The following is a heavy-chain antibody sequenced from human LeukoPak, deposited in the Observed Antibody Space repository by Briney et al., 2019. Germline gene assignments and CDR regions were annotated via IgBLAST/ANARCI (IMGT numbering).Heavy chain of an antibody. CDR3: ARRGYNGYEGYFHY. Sequence: SPTLSLTCAISGDSVSINSAAWNWFRQSPSRGFEWLGRAYLYNSKWYLDYAASVKSRITINPDTYNNQLSLQLNSVSPEDTAVYYCARRGYNGYEGYFHYGGQGTLVTVS. D-gene: IGHD5-12*01. CDR2: AYLYNSKWYL. CDR1: GDSVSINSAA. J-gene: IGHJ4*02. V-gene: IGHV6-1*01.